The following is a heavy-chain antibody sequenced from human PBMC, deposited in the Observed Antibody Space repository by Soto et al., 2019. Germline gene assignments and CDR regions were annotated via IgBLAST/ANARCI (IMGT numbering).Heavy chain of an antibody. CDR3: ARDGLGDSSGYYPTAFDY. CDR2: ISAYNGNT. J-gene: IGHJ4*02. V-gene: IGHV1-18*01. CDR1: GYTFTSYG. Sequence: GASVKVSCKASGYTFTSYGISWVRQAPGQGLEWMGWISAYNGNTSYAQKFQGRVTMTRDTSTSTVYMELSSLRSEDTAVYYCARDGLGDSSGYYPTAFDYWGQGTLVTVSS. D-gene: IGHD3-22*01.